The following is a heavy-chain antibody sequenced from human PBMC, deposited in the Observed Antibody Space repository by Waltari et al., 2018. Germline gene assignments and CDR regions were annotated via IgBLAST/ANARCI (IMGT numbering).Heavy chain of an antibody. D-gene: IGHD2-21*02. CDR1: GFTFSNYW. Sequence: EVQLVESGGGLVQPGGSLRLSCAASGFTFSNYWVHWVSRAPGGGWEGVSNKKQDGSEKYDVDSVKGRFTISRDNAKNSLYRQMNGLRAEDTAVYYCARDGHCGGDCRDYWGQGTLVTVSS. CDR3: ARDGHCGGDCRDY. J-gene: IGHJ4*02. CDR2: KKQDGSEK. V-gene: IGHV3-7*01.